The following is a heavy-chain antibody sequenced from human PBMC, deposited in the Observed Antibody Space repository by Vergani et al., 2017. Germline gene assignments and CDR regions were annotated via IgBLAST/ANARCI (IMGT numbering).Heavy chain of an antibody. CDR3: AKDGGRVRYVWGSYRYLGGMDV. CDR2: ISYDGSNK. Sequence: QVQLVESGGGVVQPGRSLRLSCAASGFTFSSYGMHWVRQAPGKGLEWVAVISYDGSNKYYADSVKGRFTISRDYSKNTLYLQMNSLRAEDTAVYYCAKDGGRVRYVWGSYRYLGGMDVWGQGTTVTVSS. D-gene: IGHD3-16*02. CDR1: GFTFSSYG. J-gene: IGHJ6*02. V-gene: IGHV3-30*18.